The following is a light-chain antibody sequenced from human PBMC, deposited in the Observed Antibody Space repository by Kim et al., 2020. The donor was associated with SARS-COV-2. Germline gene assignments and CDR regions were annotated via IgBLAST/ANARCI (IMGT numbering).Light chain of an antibody. CDR1: SSDVGSYNL. Sequence: QSALTQPASVSGSPGQSITISCTGTSSDVGSYNLVSWYQHHPGKAPTLMIYEVSKRPSGVSNRFSGSKSGNTASLTISGLQAEDEADYYCCSYESSSTVVFGGGTQLTVL. V-gene: IGLV2-23*02. CDR3: CSYESSSTVV. J-gene: IGLJ2*01. CDR2: EVS.